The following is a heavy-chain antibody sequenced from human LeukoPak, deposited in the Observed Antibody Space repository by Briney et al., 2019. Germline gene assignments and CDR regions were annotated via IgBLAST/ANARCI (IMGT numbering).Heavy chain of an antibody. D-gene: IGHD6-19*01. CDR1: ALRFSSYG. J-gene: IGHJ4*02. V-gene: IGHV3-30*02. CDR3: AKVPLSSSGWDREYYFDY. Sequence: GGSLRLSCAASALRFSSYGMHWVRQAPGKGPEWVAFIRSDSSNQYYADSVKGRFTISRDNSKNTLYLQMNSLRAEDRAVYYCAKVPLSSSGWDREYYFDYWGQGTLVTVSS. CDR2: IRSDSSNQ.